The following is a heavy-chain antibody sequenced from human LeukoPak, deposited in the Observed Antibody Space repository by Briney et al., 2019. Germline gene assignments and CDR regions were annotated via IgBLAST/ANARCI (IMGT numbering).Heavy chain of an antibody. V-gene: IGHV5-10-1*01. CDR3: VPTTVTSDY. Sequence: KPGESLKISCKISGYRFSSHWITLVRQMPGKGLEWIGRIDPSDSDTNYNPSFQGHVTISADKSISTAYLQWSSLKASDTAMYYCVPTTVTSDYWGQGTLVTVSS. CDR2: IDPSDSDT. D-gene: IGHD4-17*01. CDR1: GYRFSSHW. J-gene: IGHJ4*02.